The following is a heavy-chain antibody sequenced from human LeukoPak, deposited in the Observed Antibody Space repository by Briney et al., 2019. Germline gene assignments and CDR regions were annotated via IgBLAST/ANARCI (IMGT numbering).Heavy chain of an antibody. J-gene: IGHJ4*02. CDR3: ARSPRYNWNYSDY. V-gene: IGHV1-8*01. CDR1: GYTFTGYD. Sequence: GASVKVSCKASGYTFTGYDINWVRQATGQGLEWMGWMNPNSGNTGYAQKFQGRVTMTRNTSISTAYMELSSLRSEDTAVYYCARSPRYNWNYSDYWGQGTLVTVSS. CDR2: MNPNSGNT. D-gene: IGHD1-20*01.